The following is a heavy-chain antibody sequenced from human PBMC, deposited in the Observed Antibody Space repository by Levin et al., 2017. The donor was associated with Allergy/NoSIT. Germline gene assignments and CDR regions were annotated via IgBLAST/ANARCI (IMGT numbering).Heavy chain of an antibody. CDR2: ISSSGSTI. CDR1: GFTFSDYY. D-gene: IGHD6-6*01. V-gene: IGHV3-11*01. Sequence: SCAASGFTFSDYYMSWIRQAPGKGLEWVSYISSSGSTIYYADPVKGRFTISRDNAKNSLYLQMNSLRAEDTAVYYCAREGRGIAARRSPHRGAVDIWGQGTMVTVAS. J-gene: IGHJ3*02. CDR3: AREGRGIAARRSPHRGAVDI.